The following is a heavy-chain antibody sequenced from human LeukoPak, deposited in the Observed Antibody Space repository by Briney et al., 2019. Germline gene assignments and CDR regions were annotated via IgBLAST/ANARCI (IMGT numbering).Heavy chain of an antibody. D-gene: IGHD2-8*01. V-gene: IGHV3-13*01. CDR2: INVAGNT. CDR3: AREPDVYGSWYFDL. CDR1: GFTLSSHD. Sequence: GGSLRLSCATSGFTLSSHDVHWVRQVPGKGLEWISAINVAGNTYYSDSVKGRFSVSRDNAKNSVHLQMTSLRAGDTAVYHCAREPDVYGSWYFDLWGRGTQVTVSS. J-gene: IGHJ2*01.